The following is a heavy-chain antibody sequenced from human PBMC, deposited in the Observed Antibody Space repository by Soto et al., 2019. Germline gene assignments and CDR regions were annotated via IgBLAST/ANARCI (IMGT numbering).Heavy chain of an antibody. D-gene: IGHD3-22*01. Sequence: ASVKVSCKASGYTFTSYDINWVRQATGQGLEWMGCMNPNSGNTGYAQKFQGRVTMTRNTSISTAYMELSSLRSEDTAVYYCARGPIADGSGYYLYYYYYYGMDVWGQGTTVTVSS. CDR2: MNPNSGNT. CDR3: ARGPIADGSGYYLYYYYYYGMDV. J-gene: IGHJ6*02. CDR1: GYTFTSYD. V-gene: IGHV1-8*01.